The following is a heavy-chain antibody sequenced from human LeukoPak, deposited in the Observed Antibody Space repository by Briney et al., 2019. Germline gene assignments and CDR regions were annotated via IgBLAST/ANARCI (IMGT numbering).Heavy chain of an antibody. CDR2: IIPILGIA. D-gene: IGHD3-22*01. J-gene: IGHJ4*02. CDR1: GGTFSSYA. Sequence: GASVKVSCKASGGTFSSYAISWVRQAPGQGLEWMGRIIPILGIANYAQKFQGRVTITADKSTSTAYMELSSLRSEDTAVYYCARDYDSSGYPNYWAQGTLVTVSS. V-gene: IGHV1-69*04. CDR3: ARDYDSSGYPNY.